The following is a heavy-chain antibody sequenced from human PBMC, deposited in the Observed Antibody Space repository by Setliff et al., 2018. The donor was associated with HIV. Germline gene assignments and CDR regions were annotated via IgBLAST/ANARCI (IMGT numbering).Heavy chain of an antibody. V-gene: IGHV3-30*04. CDR1: GFIFSSYS. CDR3: ARERFWSGYYNSKLGYNWFDP. J-gene: IGHJ5*02. D-gene: IGHD3-3*01. Sequence: LRLSCTASGFIFSSYSMHWVRQAPGKGLEWVGLISDDGSTEYYADSVKGRITIPRDNSKNTLYLQMNSLRPEDTAVYYCARERFWSGYYNSKLGYNWFDPWGQGTLVTVSS. CDR2: ISDDGSTE.